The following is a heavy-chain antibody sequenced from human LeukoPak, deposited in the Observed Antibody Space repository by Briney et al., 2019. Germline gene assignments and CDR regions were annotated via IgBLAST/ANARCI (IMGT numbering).Heavy chain of an antibody. CDR1: GFTFSSYA. V-gene: IGHV3-30*18. CDR3: AKLAAAPRIYYYYYGMDV. J-gene: IGHJ6*02. Sequence: GGSLRLSCAASGFTFSSYAMHWVRQAPGKGLEWVAVISYDGSNKYYADSVKGRFTISRDNSKNTLYLQMNSLRAEDTAVYYCAKLAAAPRIYYYYYGMDVWGQGTTVTVSS. D-gene: IGHD6-13*01. CDR2: ISYDGSNK.